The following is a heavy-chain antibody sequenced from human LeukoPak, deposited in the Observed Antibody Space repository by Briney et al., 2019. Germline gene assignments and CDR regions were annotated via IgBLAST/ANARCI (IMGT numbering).Heavy chain of an antibody. CDR2: IYHSGST. CDR3: ASWGMDYYDSSGYR. D-gene: IGHD3-22*01. J-gene: IGHJ4*02. CDR1: GGSINSGANY. Sequence: SETLSLTCTVSGGSINSGANYWSWIRQHPGKGLEWIGYIYHSGSTYYNPSLKSRIIISVDTSKNQFSLKLRSVTAADTAVYYCASWGMDYYDSSGYRWGQGTLVTVSS. V-gene: IGHV4-31*03.